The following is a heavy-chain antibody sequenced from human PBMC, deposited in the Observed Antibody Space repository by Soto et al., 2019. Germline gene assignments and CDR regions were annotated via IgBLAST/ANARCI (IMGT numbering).Heavy chain of an antibody. V-gene: IGHV3-23*01. CDR2: ISATGGST. J-gene: IGHJ4*02. Sequence: GGSLRLSCAASGFTFNNYAMNWVRQAPGKGLEWVATISATGGSTYYADSVKGRFTISRDNSKNTLYLQMNGPRVEDTAVYYCAKDRLAGNFDYWGQGTQVTVSS. CDR3: AKDRLAGNFDY. CDR1: GFTFNNYA.